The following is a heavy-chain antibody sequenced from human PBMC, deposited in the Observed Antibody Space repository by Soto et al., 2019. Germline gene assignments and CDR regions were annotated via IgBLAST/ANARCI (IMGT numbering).Heavy chain of an antibody. V-gene: IGHV3-74*01. J-gene: IGHJ4*02. D-gene: IGHD6-13*01. Sequence: GGSLRLSCEASGFIFTNFWMHWLRQVPGKWLVWVSRIDTSGSSTSYADSVKGRFTISRDNAKNTVSLQMNSLRAEDTGVYYCAKDSWYFDLWSQGXLVTVPS. CDR3: AKDSWYFDL. CDR2: IDTSGSST. CDR1: GFIFTNFW.